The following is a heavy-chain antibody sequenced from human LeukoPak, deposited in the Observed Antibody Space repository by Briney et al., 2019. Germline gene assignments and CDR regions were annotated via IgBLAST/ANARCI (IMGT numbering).Heavy chain of an antibody. J-gene: IGHJ5*02. CDR2: INPNSGST. CDR3: ARDRVTGWFDP. CDR1: GYTFTGYY. Sequence: ASVKVSCKASGYTFTGYYMHWVRQAPGQGLEWMGWINPNSGSTNYAQKFQGRVTMTRDTSISTAYMELSRQRSDDTAAYYCARDRVTGWFDPWGQGTLVTVSS. V-gene: IGHV1-2*02.